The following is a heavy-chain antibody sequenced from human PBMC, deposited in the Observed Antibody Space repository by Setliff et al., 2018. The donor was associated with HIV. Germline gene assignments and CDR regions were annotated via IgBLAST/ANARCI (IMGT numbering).Heavy chain of an antibody. CDR3: AKGFRPVDTALVSGPTY. CDR1: GFTVSRFY. V-gene: IGHV3-53*01. Sequence: PGGSLRLSCAASGFTVSRFYMSWVRQAPGKGLEWVSVIYSDGSSYYADSAKGRFIISRDNSQNTLYLQMNSLRADDTAIYYCAKGFRPVDTALVSGPTYWGQGIRVTVSS. CDR2: IYSDGSS. D-gene: IGHD5-18*01. J-gene: IGHJ4*02.